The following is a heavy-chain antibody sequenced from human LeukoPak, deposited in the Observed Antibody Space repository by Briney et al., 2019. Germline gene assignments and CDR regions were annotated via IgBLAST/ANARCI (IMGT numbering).Heavy chain of an antibody. J-gene: IGHJ3*02. Sequence: GGSLRLSCAASGFTFSSYEMNWVRPAPGKGLEWVSYISSRGSAIYYADSVKGRFTISRDNSKNTLYLQMNSLRAEDTAVYYCAKEDYYDSSGTIPPAFDIWGQGTMVTVSS. D-gene: IGHD3-22*01. V-gene: IGHV3-48*03. CDR1: GFTFSSYE. CDR2: ISSRGSAI. CDR3: AKEDYYDSSGTIPPAFDI.